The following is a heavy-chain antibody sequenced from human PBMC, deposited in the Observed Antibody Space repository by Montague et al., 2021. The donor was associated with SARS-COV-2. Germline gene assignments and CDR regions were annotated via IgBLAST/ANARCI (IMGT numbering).Heavy chain of an antibody. CDR3: AREYSAPRWFGEYNRYGMDV. D-gene: IGHD3-10*01. J-gene: IGHJ6*02. Sequence: SLRLSCAASGFTFSSYDMHWVRQAPVKGLEWVAVIWYDVSNQYYXYSXHVLFTISRDNSKNTLYLQMNSLRAEDTAVYYCAREYSAPRWFGEYNRYGMDVWGQGTTVTVSS. CDR2: IWYDVSNQ. V-gene: IGHV3-33*08. CDR1: GFTFSSYD.